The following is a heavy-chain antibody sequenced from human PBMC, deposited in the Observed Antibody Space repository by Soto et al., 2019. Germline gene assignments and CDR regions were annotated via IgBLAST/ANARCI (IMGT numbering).Heavy chain of an antibody. CDR2: IYYSGST. V-gene: IGHV4-61*01. CDR1: GGSVSSGSYY. J-gene: IGHJ5*02. Sequence: QVQLQESAPGLVKPSETLSLTCTVSGGSVSSGSYYWSWIRQPPGKGLEWIGYIYYSGSTNYNPSLKSRVTISVDTSKNQFSLKLSSVTAADTAVYYCARGVPYSYGYVSWFDPWGQGTLVTVSS. CDR3: ARGVPYSYGYVSWFDP. D-gene: IGHD5-18*01.